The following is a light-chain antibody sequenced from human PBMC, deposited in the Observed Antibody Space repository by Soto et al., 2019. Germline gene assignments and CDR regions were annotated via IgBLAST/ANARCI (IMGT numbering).Light chain of an antibody. CDR1: QSVSSSY. CDR3: QQYDTSPPYT. J-gene: IGKJ2*01. CDR2: GAS. V-gene: IGKV3-20*01. Sequence: EIVLTQSPGTLSLSPGERATLSCRASQSVSSSYLAWYQQKPGQAPRLLIYGASSRATGIPDRFSGSGSGTALTLTISRLEPEDFAVYYCQQYDTSPPYTFGQGTKLEIK.